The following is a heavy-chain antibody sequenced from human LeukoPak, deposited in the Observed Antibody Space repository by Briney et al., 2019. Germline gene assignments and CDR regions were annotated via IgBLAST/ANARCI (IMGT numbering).Heavy chain of an antibody. D-gene: IGHD3-22*01. J-gene: IGHJ4*02. CDR2: ISSRDDVI. CDR1: GFTISDYY. V-gene: IGHV3-11*01. Sequence: GGSLRLSCAASGFTISDYYMNWVRQAPGKGLEWVSYISSRDDVIYYADSVKGRFTISMDNAKNSLNLQLNSLRAEDTAIYYCAREQWFRWDYWGQGTLVTVSS. CDR3: AREQWFRWDY.